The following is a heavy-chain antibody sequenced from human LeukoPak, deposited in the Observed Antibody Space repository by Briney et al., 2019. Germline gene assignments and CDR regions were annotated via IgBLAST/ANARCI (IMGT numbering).Heavy chain of an antibody. V-gene: IGHV4-34*01. CDR3: ARQNNWGGGSRFDY. CDR1: GGSFSGYY. Sequence: SETLSLTCAVYGGSFSGYYWSWIRQPPGKGLEWIGEINHSGSTNYNPSLKSRATISVDTSKNQFSLKLSSVTAADTAVYYCARQNNWGGGSRFDYWGQGTLVTVSS. D-gene: IGHD7-27*01. J-gene: IGHJ4*02. CDR2: INHSGST.